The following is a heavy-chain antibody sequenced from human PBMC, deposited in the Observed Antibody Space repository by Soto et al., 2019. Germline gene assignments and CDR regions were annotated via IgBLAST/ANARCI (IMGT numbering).Heavy chain of an antibody. CDR1: GFTFGDYA. CDR3: ARGEDAFFYYGLDV. CDR2: IRSKAYGGTT. V-gene: IGHV3-49*04. Sequence: GGSLRLSCTASGFTFGDYAMSWVRQAPRKGLEWVGFIRSKAYGGTTEYAASVKGRFTISRDDSKSIAYLQMNSLKTEDTAVYYCARGEDAFFYYGLDVWGQGITVTVSS. J-gene: IGHJ6*02.